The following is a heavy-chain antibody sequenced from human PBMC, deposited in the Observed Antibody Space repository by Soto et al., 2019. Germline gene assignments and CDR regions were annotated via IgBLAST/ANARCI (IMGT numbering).Heavy chain of an antibody. D-gene: IGHD3-10*01. V-gene: IGHV1-69*01. CDR2: INPVFATT. J-gene: IGHJ6*02. Sequence: QVHLVQSGAEVKKPGSSVKVSCKASGGSFSNHGVSWVRQAPGQGLEWMEGINPVFATTNYAQKLQGRVTITADESRTTAYMELSSLRSDDSAVYYCALWGSAIRDYNYYVMDVWGQGTTVTVSS. CDR1: GGSFSNHG. CDR3: ALWGSAIRDYNYYVMDV.